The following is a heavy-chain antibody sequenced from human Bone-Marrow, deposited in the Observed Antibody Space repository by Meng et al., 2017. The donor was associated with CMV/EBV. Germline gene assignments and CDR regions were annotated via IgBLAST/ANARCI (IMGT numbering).Heavy chain of an antibody. CDR2: ISSSSSYI. J-gene: IGHJ4*02. V-gene: IGHV3-21*01. CDR1: GFTFSSYS. CDR3: ARDAYHYDFWSDRTSIDY. D-gene: IGHD3-3*01. Sequence: GGSLRLSCAASGFTFSSYSMNWVRQAPGKGLEWVSSISSSSSYIYYADSVKVRFTISRDNAKNSLYLQMNSLRAEDTAVYYCARDAYHYDFWSDRTSIDYWGQGTLVTVSS.